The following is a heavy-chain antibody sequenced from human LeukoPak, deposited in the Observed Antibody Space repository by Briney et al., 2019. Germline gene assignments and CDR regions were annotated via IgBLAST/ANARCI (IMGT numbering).Heavy chain of an antibody. CDR2: ISTDNGNT. CDR3: ARGWGSSAD. CDR1: GYTFTIYG. V-gene: IGHV1-18*01. Sequence: ASVTVSFTSSGYTFTIYGISWVRQAPAQGQEWMGRISTDNGNTNYAQNLQGRVTMTTDTSTSTAYMELRSLRSDDTAVYYCARGWGSSADWGQGTLVTVSS. J-gene: IGHJ4*02. D-gene: IGHD6-13*01.